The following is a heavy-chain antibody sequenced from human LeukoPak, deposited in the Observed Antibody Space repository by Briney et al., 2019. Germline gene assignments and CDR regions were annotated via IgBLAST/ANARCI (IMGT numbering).Heavy chain of an antibody. CDR1: GGSISSGGYY. CDR2: IYYSGST. Sequence: SETLSLTCTVSGGSISSGGYYWSWIRQHPGKGLEWIGYIYYSGSTYYNPSLKSRVTISVDTSKNQFSLKLSSVTAADTAVYYCARDRITELPGINYYYYGMDVWGQGTTVTVSS. CDR3: ARDRITELPGINYYYYGMDV. V-gene: IGHV4-31*03. J-gene: IGHJ6*02. D-gene: IGHD1-7*01.